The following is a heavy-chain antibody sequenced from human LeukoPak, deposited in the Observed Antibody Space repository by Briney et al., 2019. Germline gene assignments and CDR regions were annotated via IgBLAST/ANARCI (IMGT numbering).Heavy chain of an antibody. J-gene: IGHJ6*03. CDR1: GGSISSGGYY. V-gene: IGHV4-30-2*01. D-gene: IGHD6-13*01. Sequence: SETLSLTCTVSGGSISSGGYYWSWIRQPPGKGLEWIGYIYHSGSTYYNPSLKSRVTISVDRSKNQFSLKLSSVTAADTAVYYCARDNRGGWYSSSFYYYYMDVWGKGTTVTVSS. CDR3: ARDNRGGWYSSSFYYYYMDV. CDR2: IYHSGST.